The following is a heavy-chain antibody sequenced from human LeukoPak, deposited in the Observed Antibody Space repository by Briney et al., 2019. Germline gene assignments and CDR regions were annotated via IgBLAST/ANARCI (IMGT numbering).Heavy chain of an antibody. J-gene: IGHJ6*03. CDR1: GGTFSSYA. CDR3: ASTPPLGPQLAPAPNYYYYYMDV. Sequence: SVKVSCTASGGTFSSYAISWVRQAPGQGLEWMGGIIPIFGTANYAQKFQGRVTITTDESTSTAYMELSSLRSEDTAVYYCASTPPLGPQLAPAPNYYYYYMDVWGKGTTVTVSS. V-gene: IGHV1-69*05. CDR2: IIPIFGTA. D-gene: IGHD6-6*01.